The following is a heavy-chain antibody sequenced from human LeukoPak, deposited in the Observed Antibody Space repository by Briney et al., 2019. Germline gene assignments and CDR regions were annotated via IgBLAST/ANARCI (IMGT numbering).Heavy chain of an antibody. CDR3: ARAGYCSGGGCYSGEDY. D-gene: IGHD2-15*01. Sequence: SQTLSLTCAVSGGSISSGGYSWSWTRQPPGKGLEWIGYIYHSGSTYYNPSLKSRVTISVDRSKNQFSLKLSSVTAADTAVYYCARAGYCSGGGCYSGEDYWGQGTLVTVSS. V-gene: IGHV4-30-2*01. J-gene: IGHJ4*02. CDR1: GGSISSGGYS. CDR2: IYHSGST.